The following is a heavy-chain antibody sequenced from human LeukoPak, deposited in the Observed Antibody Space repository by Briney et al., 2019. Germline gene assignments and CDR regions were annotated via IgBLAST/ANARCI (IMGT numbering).Heavy chain of an antibody. CDR3: ARYCSSTSCYLNGMDV. D-gene: IGHD2-2*01. CDR2: TYYSGST. J-gene: IGHJ6*04. V-gene: IGHV4-59*01. Sequence: SETLSLTCTVSGGSISSYYWSWIRQPPGKGLEWIGYTYYSGSTNYNPSLKSRVTISVDTSKNQFSLKLSSVTAADTAVYYCARYCSSTSCYLNGMDVWGKGTTVTVSS. CDR1: GGSISSYY.